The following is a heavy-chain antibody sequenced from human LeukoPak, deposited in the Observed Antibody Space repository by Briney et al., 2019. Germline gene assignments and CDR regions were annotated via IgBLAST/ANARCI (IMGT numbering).Heavy chain of an antibody. CDR3: ARGPRRRDHWYFDL. CDR1: GYTFTIYG. CDR2: ISAYNGNT. Sequence: ASVKVSCKASGYTFTIYGISWVRQAPGQGLEWMGWISAYNGNTNYAQKLQGRVTMTRNTSISTAYMELSSLRSEDTAVYYCARGPRRRDHWYFDLWGRGTLVTVS. V-gene: IGHV1-18*01. J-gene: IGHJ2*01.